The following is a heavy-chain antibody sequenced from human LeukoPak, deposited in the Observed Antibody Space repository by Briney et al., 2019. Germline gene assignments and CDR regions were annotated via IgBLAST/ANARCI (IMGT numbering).Heavy chain of an antibody. J-gene: IGHJ4*02. D-gene: IGHD2-15*01. CDR3: ARVPVVAAHFDY. V-gene: IGHV4-34*01. Sequence: SETLSLTCAVYGGSFSGYYWSWIRQPPGKGLEWIGEINHSGSTNYNPSLKSRVTISVDTSKNQFSLKLSSVTAADTAVYYCARVPVVAAHFDYWGQGTLVTVSS. CDR1: GGSFSGYY. CDR2: INHSGST.